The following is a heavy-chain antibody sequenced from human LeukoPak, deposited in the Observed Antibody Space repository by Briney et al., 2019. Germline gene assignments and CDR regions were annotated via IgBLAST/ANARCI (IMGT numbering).Heavy chain of an antibody. D-gene: IGHD5-24*01. CDR3: ARPHQLPGRLRGREAFDI. J-gene: IGHJ3*02. CDR1: GGPFSGYY. CDR2: INHSGST. Sequence: PSETLSLTCAVYGGPFSGYYWSWIRQPPGKGLEWIGEINHSGSTNYNPSLKSRVTISVDTSKNQFSLKLSSVTAADTAVYYCARPHQLPGRLRGREAFDIWGQGTMVTVSS. V-gene: IGHV4-34*01.